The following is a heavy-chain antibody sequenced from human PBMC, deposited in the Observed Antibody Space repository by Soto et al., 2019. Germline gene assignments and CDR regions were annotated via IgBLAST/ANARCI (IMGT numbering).Heavy chain of an antibody. CDR3: AKGPLKYSGSYFDY. CDR1: GFTFSTYP. D-gene: IGHD1-26*01. V-gene: IGHV3-23*01. CDR2: ISGSGGNT. J-gene: IGHJ4*02. Sequence: PGGSLRLSCAASGFTFSTYPMSWVRQAPGKGLEWVSIISGSGGNTDYADSVKGRFTMSRDNSKNTVYLQMNSLRAEDTAVYYCAKGPLKYSGSYFDYWGQGTLVTVSS.